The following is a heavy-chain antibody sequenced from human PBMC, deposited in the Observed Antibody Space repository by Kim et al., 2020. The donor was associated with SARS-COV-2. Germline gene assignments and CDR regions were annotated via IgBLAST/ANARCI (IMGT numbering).Heavy chain of an antibody. J-gene: IGHJ6*02. CDR1: GFTFSSYV. V-gene: IGHV3-23*01. CDR3: ARGRLYGVDV. Sequence: GGSLRLSCAASGFTFSSYVTSWVRQAPGKGLEWVSGISGTGGSTYYVDSVKGRFTLSRDNSKNTVYLQMNSLRSEDTAIYYCARGRLYGVDVWGQGTTAT. CDR2: ISGTGGST.